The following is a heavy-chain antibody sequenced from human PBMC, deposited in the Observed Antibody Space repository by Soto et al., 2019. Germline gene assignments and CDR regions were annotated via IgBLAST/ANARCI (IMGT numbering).Heavy chain of an antibody. CDR2: ISYDGSNK. CDR1: GFTFSSYG. CDR3: AKDRRPNYYYGMDV. V-gene: IGHV3-30*18. D-gene: IGHD6-25*01. Sequence: QVQLVESGGGVVQPGRSLRLSCAASGFTFSSYGMHWVRQAPGKGLEWVEVISYDGSNKYYADSVKGRFTISRDNSKNTLYLQMNSLRAEDTAVYYCAKDRRPNYYYGMDVWGQGTTVTVS. J-gene: IGHJ6*02.